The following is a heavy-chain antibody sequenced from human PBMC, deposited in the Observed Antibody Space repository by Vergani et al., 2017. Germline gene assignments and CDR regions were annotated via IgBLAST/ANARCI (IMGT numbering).Heavy chain of an antibody. J-gene: IGHJ5*02. CDR3: ARDLRLLYNRFDP. CDR2: TWYDGNNK. V-gene: IGHV3-33*01. Sequence: QVQLVESGGGVVQPGRSLILSCAASGFTFNQYGMHWVRQAPGKGLEWVAVTWYDGNNKQYADSVKGRFTISRDNSKSTMYLQMNSLRYEDTGVYYCARDLRLLYNRFDPWGQGTLVTVSS. D-gene: IGHD1-14*01. CDR1: GFTFNQYG.